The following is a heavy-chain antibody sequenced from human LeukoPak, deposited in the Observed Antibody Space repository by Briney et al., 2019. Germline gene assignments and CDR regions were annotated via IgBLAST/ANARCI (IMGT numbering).Heavy chain of an antibody. D-gene: IGHD3-22*01. CDR1: GDSVSSNSTA. J-gene: IGHJ4*02. V-gene: IGHV6-1*01. CDR3: ARYYYDCRCYYYYYFDY. Sequence: SQTLSLTCAISGDSVSSNSTAWNWIRQSPSRVLQWLGRSYYKSKWSNDYAVSVKSRITINPDTSRNQFSLQLNSVTPEDTAVYYCARYYYDCRCYYYYYFDYWGQGTLVTVSS. CDR2: SYYKSKWSN.